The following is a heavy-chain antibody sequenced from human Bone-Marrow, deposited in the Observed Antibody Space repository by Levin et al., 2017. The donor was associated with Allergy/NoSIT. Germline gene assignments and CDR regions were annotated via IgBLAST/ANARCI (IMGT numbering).Heavy chain of an antibody. CDR3: ELEYYSVSGDRYNHY. V-gene: IGHV2-5*02. J-gene: IGHJ4*02. Sequence: ESGPTLVKPTQTLTLTCTFSGLSLSRSGVGVNWIRQPPGKALEWLALIYWDDDKRYSPSLESRLTIRKDTSKNQVVLTMTRVDPGDAPTYYCELEYYSVSGDRYNHYWGQGTRVIVSA. D-gene: IGHD5/OR15-5a*01. CDR1: GLSLSRSGVG. CDR2: IYWDDDK.